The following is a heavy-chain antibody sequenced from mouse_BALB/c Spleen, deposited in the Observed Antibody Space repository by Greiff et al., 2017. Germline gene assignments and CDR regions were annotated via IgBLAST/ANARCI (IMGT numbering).Heavy chain of an antibody. CDR1: GFSLTSYG. J-gene: IGHJ3*01. Sequence: QVQLKESGPGLVAPSQSLSITCTVSGFSLTSYGVHWVRQPPGKGLEWLGVIWAGGSTNYNSALMSRLSISKDNSKSQVFLKMNSLQTDDTAMYYCARDRHYGTHFAYWGQGTLVTVSA. D-gene: IGHD2-1*01. V-gene: IGHV2-9*02. CDR3: ARDRHYGTHFAY. CDR2: IWAGGST.